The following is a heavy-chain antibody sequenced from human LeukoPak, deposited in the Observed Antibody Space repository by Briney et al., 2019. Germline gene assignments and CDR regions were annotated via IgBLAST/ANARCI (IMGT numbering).Heavy chain of an antibody. D-gene: IGHD4-23*01. CDR3: ARVGGGNHIDY. Sequence: SETLSLTCAVSGGSISSGGYSWSWIRQPPGKGLEWIGYIYYSGSTYYNPSLKSRVTISVDTSKNQFSLKLSSVTAADTAVYYCARVGGGNHIDYWGQGTLVTVSS. CDR2: IYYSGST. V-gene: IGHV4-30-4*07. CDR1: GGSISSGGYS. J-gene: IGHJ4*02.